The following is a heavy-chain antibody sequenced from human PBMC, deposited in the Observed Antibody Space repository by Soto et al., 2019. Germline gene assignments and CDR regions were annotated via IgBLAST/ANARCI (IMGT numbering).Heavy chain of an antibody. CDR1: GASISSSVYY. V-gene: IGHV4-39*01. CDR3: GRHRRETGTYAQPLDY. J-gene: IGHJ4*02. CDR2: LAYGGGT. Sequence: SETLSLSCTVSGASISSSVYYWGWVRQPPGKGLEWIGSLAYGGGTYLNPSLRSRVTISVDTSRSQIALDLTSVTAEDTAVYYCGRHRRETGTYAQPLDYWGQGTLVTVSS. D-gene: IGHD1-1*01.